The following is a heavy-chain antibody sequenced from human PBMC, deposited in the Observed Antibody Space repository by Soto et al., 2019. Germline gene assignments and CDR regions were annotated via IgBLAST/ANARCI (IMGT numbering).Heavy chain of an antibody. V-gene: IGHV4-38-2*02. CDR1: GYSISSGYY. D-gene: IGHD3-10*01. CDR3: ARDGTSGSYYNVVQGRASSDYYGMDV. Sequence: SEALSLTCAVSGYSISSGYYWGWIRQPPGKGLEWIGSIYHSGSTYYNPSLKSRVTISVDTSKNQFSLKLSSVTAADTAVYYCARDGTSGSYYNVVQGRASSDYYGMDVWGQGTTVTASS. CDR2: IYHSGST. J-gene: IGHJ6*02.